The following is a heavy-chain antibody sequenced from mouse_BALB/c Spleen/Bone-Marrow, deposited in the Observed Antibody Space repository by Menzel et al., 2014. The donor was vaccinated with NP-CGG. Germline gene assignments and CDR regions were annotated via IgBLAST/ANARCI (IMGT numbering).Heavy chain of an antibody. CDR1: GFTFSSYA. CDR2: ISSGGSYT. CDR3: ARDHYGYYTMDY. J-gene: IGHJ4*01. Sequence: EVKLVESGGGLVKPGGSLKLSCAASGFTFSSYAMSWVRQSPEKRLEWVAEISSGGSYTYYPDTVTGRFTISRDNAKNTLYLEMSSLRSEDTAMYYCARDHYGYYTMDYWDQGTSVTVSS. D-gene: IGHD1-2*01. V-gene: IGHV5-9-4*01.